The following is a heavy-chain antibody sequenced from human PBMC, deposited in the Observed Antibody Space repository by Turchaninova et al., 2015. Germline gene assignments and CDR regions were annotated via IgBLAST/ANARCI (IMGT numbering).Heavy chain of an antibody. CDR1: GGSFSGFY. Sequence: QVPLQQWGAGLLKPSETLSLTCAVYGGSFSGFYWTWIRQPPGKGLEWIGEINHSGSTNYNPSLKSRVTISVDTSKSQFSLKVTSVTAADTAVYYCARGYRLDYWGLGTLVTVSS. V-gene: IGHV4-34*01. J-gene: IGHJ4*02. CDR3: ARGYRLDY. CDR2: INHSGST.